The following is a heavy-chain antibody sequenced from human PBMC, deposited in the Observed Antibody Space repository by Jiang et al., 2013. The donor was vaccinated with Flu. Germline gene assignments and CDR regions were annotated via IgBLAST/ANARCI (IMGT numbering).Heavy chain of an antibody. Sequence: AASGFTFSSYAMSWVRQAPGKGLEWVSAISGSGGSTYYADSVKGRFTISRDNSKNTLYLQMNSLRAEDTAVYYCAKRARRQQLGYDYWGQGTLVTVSS. D-gene: IGHD6-13*01. V-gene: IGHV3-23*01. CDR3: AKRARRQQLGYDY. J-gene: IGHJ4*02. CDR1: GFTFSSYA. CDR2: ISGSGGST.